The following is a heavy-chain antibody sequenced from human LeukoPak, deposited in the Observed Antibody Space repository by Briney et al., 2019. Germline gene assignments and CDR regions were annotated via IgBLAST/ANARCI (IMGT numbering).Heavy chain of an antibody. Sequence: PSETLSLTCTVPGGSISSYYWSWIRQPPGKGLEWIGYIYYSGSTNYNPSLKSRVTISVDTSKNQFSLKLSSVTAADTAVYYCARSISSSSTLIDYWGQGTLVTVSS. CDR1: GGSISSYY. V-gene: IGHV4-59*01. D-gene: IGHD6-6*01. CDR2: IYYSGST. J-gene: IGHJ4*02. CDR3: ARSISSSSTLIDY.